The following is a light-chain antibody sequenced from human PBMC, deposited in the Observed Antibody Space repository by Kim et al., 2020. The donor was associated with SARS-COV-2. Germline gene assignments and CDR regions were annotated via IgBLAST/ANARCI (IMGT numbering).Light chain of an antibody. CDR1: QSISSW. V-gene: IGKV1-5*03. J-gene: IGKJ4*01. Sequence: SASVGKRVTITARASQSISSWLAGYQQKPGKAPKLLIYKASSLESGVPSRFSGSGSGTEFTLTISSLQPDDFATYYCQQYNSYWLTFGGGTKVDI. CDR2: KAS. CDR3: QQYNSYWLT.